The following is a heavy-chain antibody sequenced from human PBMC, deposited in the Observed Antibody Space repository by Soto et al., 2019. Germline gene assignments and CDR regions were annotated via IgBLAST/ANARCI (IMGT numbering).Heavy chain of an antibody. J-gene: IGHJ4*02. CDR1: GFTFSSYS. CDR3: ARDRATVTTRGDY. V-gene: IGHV3-48*01. CDR2: ISSSSSTI. D-gene: IGHD4-17*01. Sequence: PGWSLRLSCSASGFTFSSYSMNRVRQAQGKGLEWVSYISSSSSTIYYADSVKGRFTISRDNAKNSLYLQMNSLRAEDTAVYYCARDRATVTTRGDYWGQGTLVTVSS.